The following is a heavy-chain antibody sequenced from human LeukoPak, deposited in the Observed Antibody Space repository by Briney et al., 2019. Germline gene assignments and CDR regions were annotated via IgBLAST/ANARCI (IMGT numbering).Heavy chain of an antibody. CDR1: GGSISSYY. CDR2: IYYSGST. Sequence: PETLSLTCTVSGGSISSYYWSWIRQPPGKGLEWIGYIYYSGSTNYNPSLKSRVTISVDTSKNQFSLELSSVTAADAAVYYCARLRYCSSTSCYHRMGYYGMDVWGQGTTVTVSS. D-gene: IGHD2-2*01. CDR3: ARLRYCSSTSCYHRMGYYGMDV. V-gene: IGHV4-59*08. J-gene: IGHJ6*02.